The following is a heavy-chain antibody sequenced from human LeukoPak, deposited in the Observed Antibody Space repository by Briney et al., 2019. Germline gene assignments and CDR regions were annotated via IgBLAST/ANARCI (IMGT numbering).Heavy chain of an antibody. V-gene: IGHV5-51*01. CDR2: IYPGDSDT. CDR1: GYRFTSYW. D-gene: IGHD6-13*01. Sequence: GESLKISCQGSGYRFTSYWISWVRQMPGKGLEWMGIIYPGDSDTRYSPSFQGQVTISADKSISTAYLQWSSLKASDTAMYYCARRANGYSSINWFDPWGQGTLVTVSS. J-gene: IGHJ5*02. CDR3: ARRANGYSSINWFDP.